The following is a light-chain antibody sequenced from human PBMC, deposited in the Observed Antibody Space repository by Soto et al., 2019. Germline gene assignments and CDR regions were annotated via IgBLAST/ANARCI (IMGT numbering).Light chain of an antibody. CDR3: QQYNDWPRT. CDR1: QSVSSGY. V-gene: IGKV3-20*01. Sequence: EIVLTQSPGTLSLSPGERATLSCRASQSVSSGYLAWYQQKPGQAPRLLIFAASSRAAGIPDRFSGTGSGTDFTLTINRLEPEDFAVYYCQQYNDWPRTFGQGTKVEIK. CDR2: AAS. J-gene: IGKJ1*01.